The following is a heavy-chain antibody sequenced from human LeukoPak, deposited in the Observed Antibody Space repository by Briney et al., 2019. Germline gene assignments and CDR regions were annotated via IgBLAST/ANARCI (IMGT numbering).Heavy chain of an antibody. CDR3: ASGTGWIFDY. CDR2: IKQDGSEK. D-gene: IGHD6-19*01. J-gene: IGHJ4*02. Sequence: PGGSLRPSCAASGFTFSTHWMIWVRQAPGKGLEWVANIKQDGSEKQYVDSVKGRFTISRDNAKNSLYLQMNSLRAEDTAVYYCASGTGWIFDYWGQGTLVTVSS. V-gene: IGHV3-7*01. CDR1: GFTFSTHW.